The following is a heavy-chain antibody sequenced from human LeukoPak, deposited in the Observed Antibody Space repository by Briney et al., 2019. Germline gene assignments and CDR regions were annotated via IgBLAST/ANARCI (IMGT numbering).Heavy chain of an antibody. J-gene: IGHJ4*02. CDR1: GFTVSFNY. V-gene: IGHV3-53*01. D-gene: IGHD5-12*01. Sequence: GGSLRLSCAASGFTVSFNYMNWVRQAPGEGLDWVSLIDTGGTTYYADSVEGRFTISRDSSKNTLFLQMNNLRADDTAVYYCARHNRGGYDFFDFWGQGTLVTVAS. CDR3: ARHNRGGYDFFDF. CDR2: IDTGGTT.